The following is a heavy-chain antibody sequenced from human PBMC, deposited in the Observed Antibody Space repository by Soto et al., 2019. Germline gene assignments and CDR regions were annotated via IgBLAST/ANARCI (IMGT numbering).Heavy chain of an antibody. CDR3: ARDSSVGATPTPGLYGMDV. Sequence: ETLSLTCTVSGGSISSYYWSWIRQPPGKGLEWIGYIYYSGSTNYNPSLKSRVTISVDTSKNQFSLKLSSVTAADTAVYYCARDSSVGATPTPGLYGMDVWGQGTTVTVSS. CDR1: GGSISSYY. J-gene: IGHJ6*02. V-gene: IGHV4-59*01. D-gene: IGHD1-26*01. CDR2: IYYSGST.